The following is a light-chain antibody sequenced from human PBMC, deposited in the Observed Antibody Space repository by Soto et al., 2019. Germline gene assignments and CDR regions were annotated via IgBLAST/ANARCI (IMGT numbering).Light chain of an antibody. J-gene: IGLJ1*01. Sequence: QSVLTQPPSVSEAPRQRVTISCSGSSSNIGNNAVNWYQQLPGKAPKLLIYYDDLLPSGVSDRFSGSKSGTSASLAISGLQSEDEADYYCAAWDDSLNGDVFGPGTKVTVL. CDR3: AAWDDSLNGDV. CDR1: SSNIGNNA. V-gene: IGLV1-36*01. CDR2: YDD.